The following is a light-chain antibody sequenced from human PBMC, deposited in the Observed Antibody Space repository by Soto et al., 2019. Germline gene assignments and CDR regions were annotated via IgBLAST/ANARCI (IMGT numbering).Light chain of an antibody. CDR2: VAS. CDR1: QDISNY. Sequence: DIQVTQSPSSLSASVGDRVTITCRASQDISNYSAWYQQKVGEAPKLLIYVASTLQSGVPSRFSGSGSGTDFTLTITSLQPEDVATYYCQRYNSVPLTFGGGTKVDIK. CDR3: QRYNSVPLT. J-gene: IGKJ4*01. V-gene: IGKV1-27*01.